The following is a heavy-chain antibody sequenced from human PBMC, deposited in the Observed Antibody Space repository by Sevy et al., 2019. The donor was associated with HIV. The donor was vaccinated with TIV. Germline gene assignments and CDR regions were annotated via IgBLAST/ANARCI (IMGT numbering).Heavy chain of an antibody. CDR1: GFTFSTYT. CDR2: ISGSGGST. CDR3: AKGDSTFYGLDV. V-gene: IGHV3-23*01. J-gene: IGHJ6*02. D-gene: IGHD6-13*01. Sequence: GGSLRLSCAASGFTFSTYTMNWVRQAPGKGLEWVSAISGSGGSTYYGDSVKGRFTISRDKSKDTLFLQRNSLRAEDTAVYYCAKGDSTFYGLDVWGQGTTVTVSS.